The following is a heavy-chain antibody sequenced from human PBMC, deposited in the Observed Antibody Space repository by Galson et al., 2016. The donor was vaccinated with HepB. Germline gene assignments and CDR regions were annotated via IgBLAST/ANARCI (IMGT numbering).Heavy chain of an antibody. V-gene: IGHV4-39*01. J-gene: IGHJ2*01. CDR3: ARHQGPPRYFDL. Sequence: LSLTCTVSGGSISGSFNFWGWLRQPPGKPLEWIADFYSSGSTYYNPSLKSRVTISADTSKNQVSLRLTSVTAADTAVYCCARHQGPPRYFDLWGRGTLVAVSS. CDR1: GGSISGSFNF. CDR2: FYSSGST. D-gene: IGHD2-2*01.